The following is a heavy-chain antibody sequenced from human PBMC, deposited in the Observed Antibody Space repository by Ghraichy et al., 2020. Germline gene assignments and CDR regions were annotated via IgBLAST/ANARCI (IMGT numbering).Heavy chain of an antibody. D-gene: IGHD2-21*02. CDR1: GFTFSSYG. CDR2: IWYDGSNK. CDR3: ARDKVVVTAIPQARPYYFDY. J-gene: IGHJ4*02. V-gene: IGHV3-33*08. Sequence: LNISCAASGFTFSSYGMHWVRQAPGKGLEWVAVIWYDGSNKYYADSVKGRFTISRDNSKNTLYLQMNSLRAEDTAVYYCARDKVVVTAIPQARPYYFDYLGQRTLVTVSS.